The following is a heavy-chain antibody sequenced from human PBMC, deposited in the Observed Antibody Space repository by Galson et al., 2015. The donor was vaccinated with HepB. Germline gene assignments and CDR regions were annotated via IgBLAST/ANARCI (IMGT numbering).Heavy chain of an antibody. J-gene: IGHJ6*02. CDR1: GGSISSYY. V-gene: IGHV4-59*08. Sequence: ETLSLTCTVSGGSISSYYWSWIRQPPGKGLEWIGYIYYSGSTNYNPSLKSRVTISVDTSKNQFSLKLSSVTAADTAVYYCARHAYGSGSYGYYYGMDVWGQGTTVTVSS. CDR2: IYYSGST. D-gene: IGHD3-10*01. CDR3: ARHAYGSGSYGYYYGMDV.